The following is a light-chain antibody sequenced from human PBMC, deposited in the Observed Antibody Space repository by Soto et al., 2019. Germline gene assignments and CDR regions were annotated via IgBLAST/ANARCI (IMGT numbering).Light chain of an antibody. CDR2: EDT. CDR1: MLGDKY. J-gene: IGLJ2*01. CDR3: QAWDSSTAV. V-gene: IGLV3-1*01. Sequence: SYELTQPPSVSVSPGQTASITCSGDMLGDKYACWYQQKPGQSPVLVIYEDTKRPSGIPERFSGSNSGNTATLTISGTQPMDEADYYCQAWDSSTAVFGGGTKVTVL.